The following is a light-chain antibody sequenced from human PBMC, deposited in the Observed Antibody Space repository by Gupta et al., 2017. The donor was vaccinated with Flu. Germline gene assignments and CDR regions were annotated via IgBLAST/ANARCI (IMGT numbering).Light chain of an antibody. J-gene: IGKJ2*01. CDR3: QQSYRTLYT. Sequence: DLQMTQSPSSLSASVGDRVTITCRASQSISSYLNWYQQKPGKAPKRLIYAASSLQSGGPSRFSGSGSGTDFTLTISSLQPEDFATYYCQQSYRTLYTFGQGTKLEIK. CDR2: AAS. V-gene: IGKV1-39*01. CDR1: QSISSY.